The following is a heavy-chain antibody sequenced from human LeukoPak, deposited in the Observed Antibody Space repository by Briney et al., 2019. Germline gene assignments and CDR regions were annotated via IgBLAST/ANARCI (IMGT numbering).Heavy chain of an antibody. CDR2: ISTYTGDT. V-gene: IGHV1-18*01. D-gene: IGHD6-19*01. CDR3: ARGTLIAVAGSSDAFDI. Sequence: ASVKVSCKTSGYTFNSHGISWVRQAPGQGLEWMGWISTYTGDTNYAQKLQGRVTMTTDTSTSTAYMELRSLRSDDTAVYYCARGTLIAVAGSSDAFDIWGQGTMVTVSS. CDR1: GYTFNSHG. J-gene: IGHJ3*02.